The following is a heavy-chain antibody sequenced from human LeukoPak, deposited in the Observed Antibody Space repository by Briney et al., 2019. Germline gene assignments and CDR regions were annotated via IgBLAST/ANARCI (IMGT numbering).Heavy chain of an antibody. D-gene: IGHD4-17*01. CDR2: IYYSGST. CDR3: ARRGPLTTVTTSFDY. CDR1: GVSISSSSYC. V-gene: IGHV4-39*01. J-gene: IGHJ4*02. Sequence: SESLSLACTVSGVSISSSSYCWGWIRQPPGKGLEWIGSIYYSGSTYYNPSLKSRVTISVDTTKNQFSLKLSSVTAADTAVYYCARRGPLTTVTTSFDYWGQRTLVTVSS.